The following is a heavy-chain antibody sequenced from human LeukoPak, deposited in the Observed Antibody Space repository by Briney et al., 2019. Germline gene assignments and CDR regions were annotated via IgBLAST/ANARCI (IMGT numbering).Heavy chain of an antibody. CDR2: INAGNGNT. V-gene: IGHV1-3*01. CDR1: GYTFTSYG. J-gene: IGHJ4*02. D-gene: IGHD3-9*01. Sequence: ASVKVSCKASGYTFTSYGISWVRQAPGQRLEWMGWINAGNGNTKYSQKFQGRVTITRDTSASTAYMELSSLRSEDTAVYYCARGKGGYYDILTGWYYFDYWGQGTLVTVSS. CDR3: ARGKGGYYDILTGWYYFDY.